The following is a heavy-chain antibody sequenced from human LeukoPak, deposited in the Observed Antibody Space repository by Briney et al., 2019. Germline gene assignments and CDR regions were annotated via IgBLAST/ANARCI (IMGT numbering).Heavy chain of an antibody. Sequence: SQTLSLTCDISGDGVSSHNTAWNWIRQSPSRGLEWLGRTYYRSQWYTDYAASVKSRLTVNPDTSKNQFSLQLNSVTPEDTAVYYCARGWYYFDYWGQGTLVTVSS. V-gene: IGHV6-1*01. CDR2: TYYRSQWYT. CDR3: ARGWYYFDY. D-gene: IGHD6-19*01. J-gene: IGHJ4*02. CDR1: GDGVSSHNTA.